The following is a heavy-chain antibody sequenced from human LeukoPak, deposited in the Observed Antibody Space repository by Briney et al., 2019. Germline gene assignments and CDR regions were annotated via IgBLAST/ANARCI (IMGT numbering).Heavy chain of an antibody. D-gene: IGHD6-19*01. CDR1: GFTFSDYW. J-gene: IGHJ4*02. Sequence: PGGSLRLSCAASGFTFSDYWMHWVRQAPGKGLVWVSRVNRDGSSTSYADSVKGRFTISRDNAKNSLYLQMNSLRAEDTAVYYCARDRSDSGWSDYWGQGTLVTVSS. V-gene: IGHV3-74*01. CDR3: ARDRSDSGWSDY. CDR2: VNRDGSST.